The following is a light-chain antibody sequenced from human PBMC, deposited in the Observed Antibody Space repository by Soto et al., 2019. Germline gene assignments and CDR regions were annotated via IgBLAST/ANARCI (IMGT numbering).Light chain of an antibody. CDR1: QDISKY. J-gene: IGKJ4*01. CDR2: DAS. Sequence: DIPMTQSPSSLSASVGDRVTITCQASQDISKYLNWYQQKPGKAPKFLIYDASNLETGVPSRFSGSGSGTDFPFTISSLQPEDIATYYCQQYNSLPLTFGGGTKVEIK. CDR3: QQYNSLPLT. V-gene: IGKV1-33*01.